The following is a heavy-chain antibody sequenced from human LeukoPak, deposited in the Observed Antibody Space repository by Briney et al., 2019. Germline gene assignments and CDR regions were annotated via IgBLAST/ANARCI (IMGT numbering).Heavy chain of an antibody. D-gene: IGHD4-17*01. CDR2: IKQDGSEK. Sequence: GGSLRLSCAASGFTFSSYWMSWVRQAPGKGLEWVANIKQDGSEKYYVDSVKGRFTISRDNANNSLSLQMNSLGAEDTAVYYCARESKGRSKIEYWGQGTLVTVSS. V-gene: IGHV3-7*01. CDR3: ARESKGRSKIEY. CDR1: GFTFSSYW. J-gene: IGHJ4*02.